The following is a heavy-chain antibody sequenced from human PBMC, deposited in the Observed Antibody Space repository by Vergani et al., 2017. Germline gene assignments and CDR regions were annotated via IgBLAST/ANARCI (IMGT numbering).Heavy chain of an antibody. D-gene: IGHD1-26*01. V-gene: IGHV3-30*18. Sequence: QVQLVESGGGVVQPGRSLRLSCAASGFTFSSYGMHWVRQAPGKGLEWVAVISYDGSNKYYADSVKGRFTISRDNSKNTLYLQMNSLRAEDTAVYYCAKGGGGYYAFDIWGQGTMVTVSS. J-gene: IGHJ3*02. CDR3: AKGGGGYYAFDI. CDR2: ISYDGSNK. CDR1: GFTFSSYG.